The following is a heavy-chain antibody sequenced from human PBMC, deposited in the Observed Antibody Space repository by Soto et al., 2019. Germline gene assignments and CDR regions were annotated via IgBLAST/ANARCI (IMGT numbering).Heavy chain of an antibody. D-gene: IGHD4-17*01. Sequence: GGSMRLSCAASGFTFSRDGMSWVRQAPGKGLEWVSLITDNGGSTHYADSVKGRFTISRDNTKNTLFLQMNSLRVEDTAVYYCAKERATTTAFDYWGQGALVTVSS. V-gene: IGHV3-23*01. CDR1: GFTFSRDG. CDR2: ITDNGGST. J-gene: IGHJ4*02. CDR3: AKERATTTAFDY.